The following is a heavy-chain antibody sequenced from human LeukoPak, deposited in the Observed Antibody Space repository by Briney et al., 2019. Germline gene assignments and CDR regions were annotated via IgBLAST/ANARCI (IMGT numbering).Heavy chain of an antibody. CDR3: AKGNDNSGYCVNDAFDI. V-gene: IGHV3-43*02. CDR2: ISGNGDTT. D-gene: IGHD3-22*01. CDR1: GFTFSSYA. J-gene: IGHJ3*02. Sequence: AGGSLRLSCAASGFTFSSYAMYWVRHAPGKGLEWVSLISGNGDTTYYAGSVKGRFTISRDNSKNSLYLQMSSLRTEDTALYYCAKGNDNSGYCVNDAFDIWGQGTTVTVSS.